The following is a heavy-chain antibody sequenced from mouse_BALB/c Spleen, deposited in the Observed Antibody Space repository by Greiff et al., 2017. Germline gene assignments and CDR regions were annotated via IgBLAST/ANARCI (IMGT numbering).Heavy chain of an antibody. J-gene: IGHJ4*01. CDR2: INSNGGST. Sequence: EVQRVESGGGLVQPGGSLKLSCAASGFTFSSYGMSWVRQTPDKRLELVATINSNGGSTYYPDSVKGRFTISRDNAKNTLYLQMSSLKSEDTAMYYCARRTGAMDYWGQGTSVTVSS. CDR3: ARRTGAMDY. V-gene: IGHV5-6-3*01. CDR1: GFTFSSYG. D-gene: IGHD3-1*01.